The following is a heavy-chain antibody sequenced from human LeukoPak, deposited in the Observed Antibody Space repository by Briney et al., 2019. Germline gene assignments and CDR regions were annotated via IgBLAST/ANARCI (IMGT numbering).Heavy chain of an antibody. Sequence: GGSLRLSCAASGFTFSSYAMSWVRQAPGKGLEGVSAIIGSGGSTYYADSVTGRFTISRDNSKNTLYLQMHSLRAEDTAVYYCATTMVRGVIYYFDYWGQGTLVTVSS. CDR1: GFTFSSYA. CDR3: ATTMVRGVIYYFDY. D-gene: IGHD3-10*01. V-gene: IGHV3-23*01. CDR2: IIGSGGST. J-gene: IGHJ4*02.